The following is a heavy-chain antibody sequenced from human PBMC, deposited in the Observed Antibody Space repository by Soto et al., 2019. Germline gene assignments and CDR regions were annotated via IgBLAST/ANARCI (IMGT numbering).Heavy chain of an antibody. J-gene: IGHJ4*02. Sequence: KPSETLSLTFTVSGGSISSSSYYWGWIRQPPGKGMEWIGSIYYSGSTYYNPSLKSRVTISVDTSKNLFSLKLSSVIAADTAVYYCARLPSPNCSSTSCYAGFYWGQGTLVTVSS. D-gene: IGHD2-2*01. CDR1: GGSISSSSYY. V-gene: IGHV4-39*01. CDR2: IYYSGST. CDR3: ARLPSPNCSSTSCYAGFY.